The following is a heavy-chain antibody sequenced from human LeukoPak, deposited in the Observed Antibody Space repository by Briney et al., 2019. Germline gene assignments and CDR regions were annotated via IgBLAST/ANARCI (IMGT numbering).Heavy chain of an antibody. CDR2: ISGSGGST. V-gene: IGHV3-23*01. D-gene: IGHD2-8*01. CDR3: AKGRSNGPDAFDI. J-gene: IGHJ3*02. CDR1: GITFASYT. Sequence: GGSLRLSCAASGITFASYTMNWVRQAPGKGLEWVSAISGSGGSTYYADSVKGRFTISRDNSKNTLHLQMNSLRAEDTAVYYCAKGRSNGPDAFDIWGQGTMVTVSS.